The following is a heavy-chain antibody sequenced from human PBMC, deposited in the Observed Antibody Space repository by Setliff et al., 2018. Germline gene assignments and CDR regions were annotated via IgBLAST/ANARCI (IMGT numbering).Heavy chain of an antibody. CDR1: GGTFRSYG. Sequence: ASVKVSCKASGGTFRSYGISWVRQAPGQGLEWMRGIIPNFGTTSYAQKFQGRVTITTDESTNTAYMELSSLRSDDTAVYYCAREAPGYNYNDYFDYWGQGTLVTVSS. CDR2: IIPNFGTT. J-gene: IGHJ4*02. V-gene: IGHV1-69*05. D-gene: IGHD5-12*01. CDR3: AREAPGYNYNDYFDY.